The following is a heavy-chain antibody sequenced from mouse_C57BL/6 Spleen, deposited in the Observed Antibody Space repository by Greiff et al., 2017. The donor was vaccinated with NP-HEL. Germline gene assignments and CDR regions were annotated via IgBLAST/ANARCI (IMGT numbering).Heavy chain of an antibody. V-gene: IGHV1-18*01. Sequence: EVKLQESGPELVKPGATVKIPCKASGYTFTDYNMDWVKQSHGKSLEWIGDINPNNGGTIYNQKFKGKATLTVDKSSSTAYMELRSLTSEDTAVYYCARGGYYGSSYNAMDYWGQGTSVTVSS. CDR1: GYTFTDYN. CDR3: ARGGYYGSSYNAMDY. J-gene: IGHJ4*01. D-gene: IGHD1-1*01. CDR2: INPNNGGT.